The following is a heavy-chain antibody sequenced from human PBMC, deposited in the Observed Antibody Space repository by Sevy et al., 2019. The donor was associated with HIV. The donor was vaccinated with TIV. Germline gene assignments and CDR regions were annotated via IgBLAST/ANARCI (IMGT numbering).Heavy chain of an antibody. CDR3: AKDHDNNWYDP. D-gene: IGHD3-9*01. CDR2: ISVSGGST. Sequence: GGSLRLSCAASGFSFNLYAMTWVRQAPGKGLEWVSTISVSGGSTYYADSVKGQFTISRDNSKNTLYLKMNSLRAEDTGVYYCAKDHDNNWYDPWGQGTLVTVSS. V-gene: IGHV3-23*01. J-gene: IGHJ5*02. CDR1: GFSFNLYA.